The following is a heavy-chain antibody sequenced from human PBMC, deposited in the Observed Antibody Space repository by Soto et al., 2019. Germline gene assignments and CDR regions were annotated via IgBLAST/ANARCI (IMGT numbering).Heavy chain of an antibody. J-gene: IGHJ4*02. D-gene: IGHD5-18*01. V-gene: IGHV3-33*01. CDR3: ARDRSLSGTAMVIPDY. CDR1: GFTFSSYG. Sequence: GGSLRLSCAASGFTFSSYGMHWVRQAPGKGLEWVAVIWYDGSNKYYADSVKGRFTISRDNSKNTLYLQMNSLRAEDTAVYYCARDRSLSGTAMVIPDYWGQGTLVTVSS. CDR2: IWYDGSNK.